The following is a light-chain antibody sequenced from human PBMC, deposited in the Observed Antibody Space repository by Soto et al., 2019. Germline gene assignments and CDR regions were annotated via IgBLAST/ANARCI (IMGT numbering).Light chain of an antibody. CDR2: KAS. CDR1: QSISSW. Sequence: DIQMTQSPSTLSASVGDRVTITCRASQSISSWLAWYQQKPGKAPKLLIYKASSLESGDPSRFSGSGSGTEFTLTISSLQPDDFATYCCQQYNRYSRTFGQGTKVEIK. CDR3: QQYNRYSRT. J-gene: IGKJ1*01. V-gene: IGKV1-5*03.